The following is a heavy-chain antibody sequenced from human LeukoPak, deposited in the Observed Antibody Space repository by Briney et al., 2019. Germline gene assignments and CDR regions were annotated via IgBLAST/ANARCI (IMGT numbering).Heavy chain of an antibody. J-gene: IGHJ4*02. CDR3: ARRIQGMAPYYFDY. CDR1: GFTFSSYG. Sequence: GGSLRLSCAASGFTFSSYGMHWVRQAPAKGLEWVAIISYDGSNKYYADSVKGRFTISRDNSKNTLYLQMNSLRAEGTAVYYCARRIQGMAPYYFDYWGQGTLVTVSS. CDR2: ISYDGSNK. D-gene: IGHD5-24*01. V-gene: IGHV3-30*03.